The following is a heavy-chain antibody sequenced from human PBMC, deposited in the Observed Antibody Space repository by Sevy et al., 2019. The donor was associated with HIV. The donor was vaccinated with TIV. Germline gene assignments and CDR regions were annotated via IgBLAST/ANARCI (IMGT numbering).Heavy chain of an antibody. CDR1: GFTFNNAW. Sequence: GGSLRLSCEASGFTFNNAWMSWVRQAPGKGLEWVGRIKSKIDGATRDFAAPVKVRFAISRDDSKNTLYLQMNSLKTEDTAVYYCTAGVGTSDFDYWGRGVLVTVSS. CDR2: IKSKIDGATR. J-gene: IGHJ4*02. V-gene: IGHV3-15*01. D-gene: IGHD1-26*01. CDR3: TAGVGTSDFDY.